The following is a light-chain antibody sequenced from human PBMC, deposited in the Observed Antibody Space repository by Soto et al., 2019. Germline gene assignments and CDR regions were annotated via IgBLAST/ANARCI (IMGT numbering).Light chain of an antibody. CDR1: QSVSSSY. J-gene: IGKJ4*01. CDR2: RAS. CDR3: QQYGSSPLT. Sequence: EIVLTQSPGPLSLSQGERATLSCKSSQSVSSSYLAWYQQKPGQAPKVLIYRASSRATGIPDRFSGSGSGTDCTLTISRLEPEDVAVYYCQQYGSSPLTLGGGTKVDIK. V-gene: IGKV3-20*01.